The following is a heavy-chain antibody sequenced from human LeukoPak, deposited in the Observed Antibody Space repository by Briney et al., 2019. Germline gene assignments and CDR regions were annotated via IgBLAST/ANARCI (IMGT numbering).Heavy chain of an antibody. Sequence: SETLSLTCTVSGGSISSYYWSWIRQPPGKGLEWIGYIYYSGSTNYNPSLKSRVTISVDTSKNQFSLKLRSVTAADTAVYYCGRVVNSGYFDYCGQGTLVTVSS. CDR3: GRVVNSGYFDY. J-gene: IGHJ4*02. V-gene: IGHV4-59*01. CDR2: IYYSGST. D-gene: IGHD1-26*01. CDR1: GGSISSYY.